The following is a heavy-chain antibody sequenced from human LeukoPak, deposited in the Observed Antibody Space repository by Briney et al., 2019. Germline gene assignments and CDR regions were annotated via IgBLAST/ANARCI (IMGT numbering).Heavy chain of an antibody. V-gene: IGHV4-38-2*02. CDR1: CYSISSGYY. D-gene: IGHD5-18*01. CDR3: ARVLRIQLGIDY. Sequence: SETLSLTCTVSCYSISSGYYWGWIRQPPGEGLEWIGSIYHSGSTYYNPSLKSRVTISVDTSKNQFSLKLSSVTAADTAVYYCARVLRIQLGIDYWGQGTLVTVSS. J-gene: IGHJ4*02. CDR2: IYHSGST.